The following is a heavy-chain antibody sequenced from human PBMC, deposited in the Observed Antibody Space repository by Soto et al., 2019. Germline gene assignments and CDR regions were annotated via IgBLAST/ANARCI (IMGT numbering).Heavy chain of an antibody. CDR3: ARGAYYYDSSGLSY. CDR2: ISSSSSTI. J-gene: IGHJ4*02. Sequence: EVQLVESGGGLVQPGGSLRLSCAASGFTFSSYSRNWVRQAPGQGREWVSYISSSSSTIYYAESVKGRFTISRDNATNSLYLQMNSQRAEDTSVYYCARGAYYYDSSGLSYWGQGTLVTVSS. D-gene: IGHD3-22*01. V-gene: IGHV3-48*01. CDR1: GFTFSSYS.